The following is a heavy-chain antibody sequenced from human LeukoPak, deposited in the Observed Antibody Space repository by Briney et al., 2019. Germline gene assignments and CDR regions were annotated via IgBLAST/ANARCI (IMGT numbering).Heavy chain of an antibody. Sequence: AASVKVSCQGSGYRFSDYGLSGVRQAAGQRLEWMGWINPYKGNTEYAQKVQGRLTLTTDTSTTTGYMELRSLRPDDTAVYYCARDAHMNLRFPDFWGQGTLVTVSS. CDR2: INPYKGNT. CDR3: ARDAHMNLRFPDF. V-gene: IGHV1-18*01. J-gene: IGHJ4*02. D-gene: IGHD2-21*01. CDR1: GYRFSDYG.